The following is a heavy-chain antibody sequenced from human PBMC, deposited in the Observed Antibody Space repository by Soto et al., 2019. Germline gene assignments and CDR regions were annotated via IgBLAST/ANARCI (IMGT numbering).Heavy chain of an antibody. CDR3: ARDPPVGDHAHY. D-gene: IGHD3-16*01. J-gene: IGHJ4*02. CDR1: GFTVSSNY. V-gene: IGHV3-66*01. Sequence: EVQLVESGGGLVQPGGSLRLSCAASGFTVSSNYMSWVRQAPGKGLEWVSVIYSGGSTYYADSVKGRFTISRDNSKNTLYLQMNSMRAEDTAVYYCARDPPVGDHAHYWGQGTMVTVSS. CDR2: IYSGGST.